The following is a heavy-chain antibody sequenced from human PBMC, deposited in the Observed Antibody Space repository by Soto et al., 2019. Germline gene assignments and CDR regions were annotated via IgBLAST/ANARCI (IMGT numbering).Heavy chain of an antibody. V-gene: IGHV4-34*01. CDR3: ARQWIQLWSGWLDP. J-gene: IGHJ5*02. D-gene: IGHD5-18*01. CDR1: GGSFSGDD. Sequence: QVQLQQWGAGLLKPSETLSLTCAVYGGSFSGDDWSWIRQPPGKGLEWIGEINHSGSTNYNPSLKSRVTISVDTSKNQFSLKLSSVTTADTAVYYCARQWIQLWSGWLDPSGQGTLVTVSS. CDR2: INHSGST.